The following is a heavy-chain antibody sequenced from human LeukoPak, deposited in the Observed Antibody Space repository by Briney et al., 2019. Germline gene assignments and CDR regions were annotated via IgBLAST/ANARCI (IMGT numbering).Heavy chain of an antibody. CDR2: INHSGST. CDR3: ARPGYCSSPSCPIVY. V-gene: IGHV4-34*01. D-gene: IGHD2-2*01. J-gene: IGHJ4*02. Sequence: SETLSLTCAVYGGSFSGYYWSWIRQPPGKGLEWIGEINHSGSTNYNPSLKSRVTISVDTSKNQFSLKLSSVTAADTAVYYCARPGYCSSPSCPIVYWGQGTLVSVSS. CDR1: GGSFSGYY.